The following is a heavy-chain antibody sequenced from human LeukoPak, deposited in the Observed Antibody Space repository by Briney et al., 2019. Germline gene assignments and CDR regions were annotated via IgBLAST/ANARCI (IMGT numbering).Heavy chain of an antibody. Sequence: GGSLRLSCAASGFTFSSYAMHWVRQAPGKGLEWVAVISYDGSNKYYADSVKGRFTISRDNSKNTLYLQMNSLRAEDTAVYYCARDVVPAAIGGWFDPWGQGTLVTVSS. CDR3: ARDVVPAAIGGWFDP. CDR2: ISYDGSNK. D-gene: IGHD2-2*02. V-gene: IGHV3-30-3*01. J-gene: IGHJ5*02. CDR1: GFTFSSYA.